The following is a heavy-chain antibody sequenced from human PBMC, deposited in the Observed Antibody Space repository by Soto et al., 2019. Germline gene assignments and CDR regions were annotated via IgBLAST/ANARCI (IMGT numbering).Heavy chain of an antibody. CDR3: ARDKFTAGTTWPMPYYYGIDV. CDR1: GYTFTGYY. J-gene: IGHJ6*02. CDR2: INPNSGGT. V-gene: IGHV1-2*04. Sequence: QVQLVQSGAEVKKPGASVKVSCKASGYTFTGYYMHWVRQAPGQGLEWMGWINPNSGGTNYAQKFQGWVTMTRDTSISTAYMELSRLRSDDTAVYYCARDKFTAGTTWPMPYYYGIDVWGQGTTVTVSS. D-gene: IGHD1-1*01.